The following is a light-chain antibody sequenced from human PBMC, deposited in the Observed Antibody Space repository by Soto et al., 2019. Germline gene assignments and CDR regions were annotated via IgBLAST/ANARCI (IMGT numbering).Light chain of an antibody. CDR3: QQFRSSPPAFT. V-gene: IGKV3-20*01. J-gene: IGKJ2*01. CDR1: QSISSMY. CDR2: GAS. Sequence: ESMLTQSPGTLSLSPGERATLSCRASQSISSMYLTWYQHKPGQAPRLLIYGASIRATGIPDRFSGRGSGTDFTLTISRLEPEDSAVYYCQQFRSSPPAFTLGQGTKLEI.